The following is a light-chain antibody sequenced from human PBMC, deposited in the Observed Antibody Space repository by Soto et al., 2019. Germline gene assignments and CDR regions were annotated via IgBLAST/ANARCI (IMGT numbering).Light chain of an antibody. Sequence: EIVLTQSPDTLSLSPGERATLSCRASESVSTYLAWYQQKPGQAPRLLMYDASNRVAGVPGRFSGSGSGTDFTITISSLEPEDFAVYYCQQRSNWPLTFGGGTKVEIK. J-gene: IGKJ4*01. CDR2: DAS. CDR3: QQRSNWPLT. V-gene: IGKV3-11*01. CDR1: ESVSTY.